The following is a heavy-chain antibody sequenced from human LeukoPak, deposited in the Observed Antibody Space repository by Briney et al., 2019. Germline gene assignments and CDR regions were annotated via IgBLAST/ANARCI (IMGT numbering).Heavy chain of an antibody. D-gene: IGHD3-22*01. CDR1: GFTFSSYA. J-gene: IGHJ4*02. CDR3: AKYYYDSSGYYDAAPLDS. V-gene: IGHV3-23*01. Sequence: PGGSLSLSCAASGFTFSSYAMSWVRQAPGKGLKWVSSISDNAYTTYYADSVRGRFTISRDNSKNTLYLQMIGLRAEDTAVYSCAKYYYDSSGYYDAAPLDSWGQGTLVTVFS. CDR2: ISDNAYTT.